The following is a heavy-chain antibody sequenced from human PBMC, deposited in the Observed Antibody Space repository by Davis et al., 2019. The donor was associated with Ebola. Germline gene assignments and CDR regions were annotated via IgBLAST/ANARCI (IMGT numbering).Heavy chain of an antibody. CDR1: GFIFSDYY. D-gene: IGHD5-24*01. V-gene: IGHV3-11*01. Sequence: GGSLRLSCAASGFIFSDYYMTWIRQAPGKGLEWISYISSSGSTIYYADSVKGRFTISRDNAKNSLYLQMDSLRAEDTAVYHGVRDGDEMAVTYYYAMDVWGKGTTVTVSS. CDR3: VRDGDEMAVTYYYAMDV. CDR2: ISSSGSTI. J-gene: IGHJ6*04.